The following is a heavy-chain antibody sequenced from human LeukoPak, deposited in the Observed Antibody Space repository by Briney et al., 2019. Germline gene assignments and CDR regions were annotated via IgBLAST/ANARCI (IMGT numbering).Heavy chain of an antibody. CDR1: GFTLTELY. D-gene: IGHD6-13*01. J-gene: IGHJ4*02. CDR2: FDPEDGET. CDR3: ATEVGQQLVNGFDY. Sequence: GASVKVSCKVSGFTLTELYMHWVRQAPGKGLEWMGGFDPEDGETIYAQKFQGRVTMTEDTSTDTAYMELSSLRSEDTAVYYCATEVGQQLVNGFDYWGQGTLVTVSS. V-gene: IGHV1-24*01.